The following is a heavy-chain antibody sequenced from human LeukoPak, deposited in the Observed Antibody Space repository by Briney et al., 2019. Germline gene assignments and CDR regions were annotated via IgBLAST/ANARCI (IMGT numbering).Heavy chain of an antibody. V-gene: IGHV4-38-2*01. Sequence: SPSETLSLTCAVSGYSISSGYYWGWIRQPPGKGLEWIGSIYHSGSTYYNPSLKSRVTISVDTSKNQFSLKLSSVTAADTAVYYCARVRRYFDWSVATHPPYFDYWGQGTLVTVSS. D-gene: IGHD3-9*01. J-gene: IGHJ4*02. CDR2: IYHSGST. CDR3: ARVRRYFDWSVATHPPYFDY. CDR1: GYSISSGYY.